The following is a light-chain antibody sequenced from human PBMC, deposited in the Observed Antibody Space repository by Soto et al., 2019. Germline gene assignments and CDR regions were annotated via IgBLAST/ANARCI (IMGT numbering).Light chain of an antibody. J-gene: IGKJ4*01. V-gene: IGKV3-20*01. Sequence: ECVLTQSPGSLYLSPGEGAKPSCRASQTVRNNYLAWYQQKTGQAPRLLIYDASSRATGIPDRFSGGGYGTDFNLTISRLETEDFAVYYCQQFSSYPLTFGGGTKVDIK. CDR2: DAS. CDR1: QTVRNNY. CDR3: QQFSSYPLT.